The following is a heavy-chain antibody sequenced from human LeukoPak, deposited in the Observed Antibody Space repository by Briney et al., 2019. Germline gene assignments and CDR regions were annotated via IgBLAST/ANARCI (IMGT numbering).Heavy chain of an antibody. V-gene: IGHV4-59*01. J-gene: IGHJ3*01. CDR1: GGSISSYY. CDR2: VYYTGST. Sequence: NASETLSLTCAVYGGSISSYYWSWVRQPPGKGLEWIGFVYYTGSTNYSPSLKSRVTISVDTSKNQFSLKLRSVTAADTAVYYCARISSSNWYNERGAFDVWGQGTMVTVSS. D-gene: IGHD6-13*01. CDR3: ARISSSNWYNERGAFDV.